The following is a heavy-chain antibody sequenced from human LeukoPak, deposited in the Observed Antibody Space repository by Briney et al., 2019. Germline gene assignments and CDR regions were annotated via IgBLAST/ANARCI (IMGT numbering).Heavy chain of an antibody. CDR1: GGSISSYY. CDR2: IYYSGST. D-gene: IGHD3-16*02. Sequence: PSETLSLTCTVSGGSISSYYWSWIRQPPGKGLEWIGYIYYSGSTNYNPSLKSRVTISVDTSKNQFSLKLSSVTAADTAVYYCAGGFYDYVWGSYRPQGALDIWGQGTMVTVSS. CDR3: AGGFYDYVWGSYRPQGALDI. J-gene: IGHJ3*02. V-gene: IGHV4-59*01.